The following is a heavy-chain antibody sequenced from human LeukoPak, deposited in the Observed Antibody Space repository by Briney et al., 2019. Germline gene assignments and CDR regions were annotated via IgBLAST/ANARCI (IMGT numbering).Heavy chain of an antibody. Sequence: GGSLRLSCAASGXTFSSYWMHWVPQAPGKGLVWVSRINSDGTSTGYADSVKGRVTISRDNAKNTLYLQMNSLRAEDTAVYSCASGSGINYWGHGTLVTVSS. CDR2: INSDGTST. V-gene: IGHV3-74*01. J-gene: IGHJ4*01. CDR3: ASGSGINY. D-gene: IGHD3-10*01. CDR1: GXTFSSYW.